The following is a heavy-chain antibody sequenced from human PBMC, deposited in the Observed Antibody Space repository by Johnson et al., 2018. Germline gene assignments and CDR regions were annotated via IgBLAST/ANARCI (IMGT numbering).Heavy chain of an antibody. CDR2: MSYDGFST. CDR1: GSIFSGSV. Sequence: QVQLVESGGGVVQPRRSLRLSCGASGSIFSGSVMHWVRQAPGKGLAWVALMSYDGFSTQYGDSVKDRFTISRDDAENTVYLEMNSLRVEATGVYYGAREGYSSGRAGIFDIWGQGTMVTVSS. D-gene: IGHD6-19*01. CDR3: AREGYSSGRAGIFDI. J-gene: IGHJ3*02. V-gene: IGHV3-30-3*01.